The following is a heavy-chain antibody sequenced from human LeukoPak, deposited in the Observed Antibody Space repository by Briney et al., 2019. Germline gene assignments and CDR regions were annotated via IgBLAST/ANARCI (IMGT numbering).Heavy chain of an antibody. CDR1: GGYISSCY. V-gene: IGHV4-4*07. CDR3: ARDIIGTFNYFDP. J-gene: IGHJ5*02. Sequence: KPSETLSLTCTGSGGYISSCYWSWMRQAAWKGLVRLGRIYSSGNTNYNPSLKSRITMSVDTSKNQFSLKLSSVTAADTAVYYCARDIIGTFNYFDPWGQGTPVTVSS. D-gene: IGHD1-7*01. CDR2: IYSSGNT.